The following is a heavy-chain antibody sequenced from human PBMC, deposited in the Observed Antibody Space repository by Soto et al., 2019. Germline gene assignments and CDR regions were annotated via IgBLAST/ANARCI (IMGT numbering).Heavy chain of an antibody. V-gene: IGHV3-23*01. Sequence: EVQLLESGGGLVQPGGSLRLSCAASGFTFSSYAMSWVRQAPGKGLEWVSAISGSGGSTYYADSVKGRFTISRDNSKNTLYLQMNSLRAEDTAVYYCAKINSYYDYIWGSYLDYWGQGTLVTVSS. CDR1: GFTFSSYA. J-gene: IGHJ4*02. D-gene: IGHD3-16*01. CDR2: ISGSGGST. CDR3: AKINSYYDYIWGSYLDY.